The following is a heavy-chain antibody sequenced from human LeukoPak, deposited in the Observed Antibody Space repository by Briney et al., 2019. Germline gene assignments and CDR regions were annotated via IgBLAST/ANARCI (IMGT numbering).Heavy chain of an antibody. CDR2: IPYDGSDK. J-gene: IGHJ4*02. D-gene: IGHD3-10*01. Sequence: PGGSLRLSCAASGFTFSAFGMHWVRQAPGKGLEWVTFIPYDGSDKYYADSVKGRFTISRDNSKNTLYLQMNNMRTEDTAVYYCARDLYGSGSYYREDYFDYWGQGTLVTVSS. V-gene: IGHV3-30*19. CDR1: GFTFSAFG. CDR3: ARDLYGSGSYYREDYFDY.